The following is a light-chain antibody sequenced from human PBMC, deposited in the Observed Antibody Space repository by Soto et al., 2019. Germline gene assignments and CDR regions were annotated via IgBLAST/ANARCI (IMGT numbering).Light chain of an antibody. Sequence: EIVLTQSPGTLSLCPGERATLSCRASQSVSSSYLAWYQQKPGQAPRLLIYGASSRATGIPDRFSGSGSGTDFTLTISRLEPEDFAVYYWQQYGSSPCTFGQGTKLEIK. J-gene: IGKJ2*02. CDR1: QSVSSSY. CDR2: GAS. V-gene: IGKV3-20*01. CDR3: QQYGSSPCT.